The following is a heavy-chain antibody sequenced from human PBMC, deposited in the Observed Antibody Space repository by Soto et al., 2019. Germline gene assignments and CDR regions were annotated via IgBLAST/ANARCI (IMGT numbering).Heavy chain of an antibody. CDR1: GDSITSGGYY. Sequence: QVQLQESGPGLVKPSQTLSLTCTVSGDSITSGGYYWTWIRQYPGKGLEYIGCIYYSGATNYNPSLKSRVTLSVDTSTNQFSLKLSSVTAADTAMYYCARDLRGRGSGRFDPWGQGTLVTVSS. J-gene: IGHJ5*02. V-gene: IGHV4-31*03. D-gene: IGHD3-10*01. CDR3: ARDLRGRGSGRFDP. CDR2: IYYSGAT.